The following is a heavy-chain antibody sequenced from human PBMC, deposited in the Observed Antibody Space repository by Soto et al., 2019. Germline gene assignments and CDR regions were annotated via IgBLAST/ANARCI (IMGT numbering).Heavy chain of an antibody. CDR1: GYTFTSYG. CDR3: ARVPYYDSSGYQLAEYCQH. J-gene: IGHJ1*01. Sequence: GASVKVSCKASGYTFTSYGISWVRQAPGQGLEWMGWISAYNGNTNYAQKLQGRVTMTTDTSTSTAYMELRSLRSDDTAVYYCARVPYYDSSGYQLAEYCQHWGQGTLVTVSS. D-gene: IGHD3-22*01. V-gene: IGHV1-18*04. CDR2: ISAYNGNT.